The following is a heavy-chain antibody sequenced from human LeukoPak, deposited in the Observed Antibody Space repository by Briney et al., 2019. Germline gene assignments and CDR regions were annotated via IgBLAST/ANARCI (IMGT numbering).Heavy chain of an antibody. CDR3: ARGNIATRRGENWFDP. Sequence: ASVKVSCKASGYTFTGDLIHWVRQAPGQGLEWMGWINSDSGGTNYARKFQGRVTMTRDPSNSTAYMELSSLRSDDTAVFYCARGNIATRRGENWFDPWGQGTLVTVSS. CDR2: INSDSGGT. V-gene: IGHV1-2*02. CDR1: GYTFTGDL. J-gene: IGHJ5*02. D-gene: IGHD6-6*01.